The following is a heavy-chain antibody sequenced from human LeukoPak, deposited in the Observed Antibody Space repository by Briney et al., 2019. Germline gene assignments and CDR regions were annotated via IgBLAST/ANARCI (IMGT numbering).Heavy chain of an antibody. CDR1: GFTFSSYG. D-gene: IGHD5-24*01. CDR2: IWYDGSNK. CDR3: ARARGWLQSHFDY. J-gene: IGHJ4*02. Sequence: SGGSLRLSCAASGFTFSSYGMHWVRQAPGKGLEWVAVIWYDGSNKNYADSVKGRFTISRDNSKNTLYLQMNSLRAEDTAVYYCARARGWLQSHFDYWGQGTLVTVSS. V-gene: IGHV3-33*01.